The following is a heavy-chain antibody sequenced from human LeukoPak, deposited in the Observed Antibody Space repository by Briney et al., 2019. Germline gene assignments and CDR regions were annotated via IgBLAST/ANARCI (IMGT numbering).Heavy chain of an antibody. V-gene: IGHV1-69*13. CDR3: ARGAGDSSGWTHAFDI. J-gene: IGHJ3*02. CDR1: GGTFSSYA. CDR2: IIPIFGTA. D-gene: IGHD6-19*01. Sequence: SVNVSCKASGGTFSSYAISWVRQAPGQGLDWMGGIIPIFGTANYAQKFQGRVTITADESTSTAYMELSSLRSEDTAVYYCARGAGDSSGWTHAFDIWGQGTMVTVSS.